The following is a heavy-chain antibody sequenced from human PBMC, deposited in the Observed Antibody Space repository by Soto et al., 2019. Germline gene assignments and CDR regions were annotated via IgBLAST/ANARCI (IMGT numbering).Heavy chain of an antibody. CDR2: ISGSGGST. CDR3: ATVGGTMVRGVITESRQNSYGMDV. D-gene: IGHD3-10*01. CDR1: GFTFSSYA. Sequence: GGSLRLSCAASGFTFSSYAMSWVRQAPGKGLEWVSAISGSGGSTYYADSVKGRFTISRDNSKNTLYLQMNSLRAEDTAVYYCATVGGTMVRGVITESRQNSYGMDVWGQGTTVTVSS. J-gene: IGHJ6*02. V-gene: IGHV3-23*01.